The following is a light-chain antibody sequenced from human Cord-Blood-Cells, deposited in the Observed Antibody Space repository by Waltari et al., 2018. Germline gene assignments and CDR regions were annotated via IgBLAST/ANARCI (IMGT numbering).Light chain of an antibody. J-gene: IGKJ5*01. CDR3: QQRSNWPIT. Sequence: EIVLTQSPATLSLSPGERATLSCRASPSVSSYLAWYQQKPGQAPRLLIYDASNRATGIPARFSGSGSGTDFTLTISSLEPEDFAVYYYQQRSNWPITFGQGTRLEIK. CDR1: PSVSSY. V-gene: IGKV3-11*01. CDR2: DAS.